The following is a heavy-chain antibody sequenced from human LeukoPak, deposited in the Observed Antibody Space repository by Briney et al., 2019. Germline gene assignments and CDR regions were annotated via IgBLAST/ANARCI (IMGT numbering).Heavy chain of an antibody. V-gene: IGHV4-34*01. D-gene: IGHD2-15*01. Sequence: SETLSLTCAVYGGSFSPYYWSWIRQSPDKGLEWIGEINHSRSTNYNPSLKSRVTISVDTSKNQFSLKLSSVTAADTAVYYCAREPGGSYWGQGTLVTVSS. CDR2: INHSRST. CDR1: GGSFSPYY. J-gene: IGHJ4*02. CDR3: AREPGGSY.